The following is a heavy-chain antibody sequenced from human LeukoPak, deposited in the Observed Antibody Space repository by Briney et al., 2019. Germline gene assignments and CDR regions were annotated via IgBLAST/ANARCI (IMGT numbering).Heavy chain of an antibody. J-gene: IGHJ3*02. CDR3: ARKPHDYVDAFDI. D-gene: IGHD4-17*01. Sequence: GGSLRLSCAASGFTFSNYWMSWVRQAPGKGLEWVAVISYDGSNKYFADSVKGRFTISRDNFKNTLSLQMNSLRAEDTAVYYCARKPHDYVDAFDIWGQGTMVTVSS. CDR2: ISYDGSNK. V-gene: IGHV3-30*03. CDR1: GFTFSNYW.